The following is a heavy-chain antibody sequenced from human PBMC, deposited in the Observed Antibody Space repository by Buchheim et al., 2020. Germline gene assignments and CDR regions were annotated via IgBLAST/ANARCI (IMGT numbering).Heavy chain of an antibody. Sequence: EVQLVESGGGLVQPGGSLRLSCAVSGFTFSSFEMNWVRQAPGKGLEWVSYISRSGSRTYYADSVKGRFTISRDCAKKSLYLQMNYLRAEDTAVYYCARVIPGSYYYYQGMDVWGQGTT. CDR3: ARVIPGSYYYYQGMDV. CDR2: ISRSGSRT. J-gene: IGHJ6*02. V-gene: IGHV3-48*03. CDR1: GFTFSSFE. D-gene: IGHD2-15*01.